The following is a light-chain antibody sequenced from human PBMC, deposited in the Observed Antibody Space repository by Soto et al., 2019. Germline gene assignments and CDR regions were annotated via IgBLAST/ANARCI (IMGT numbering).Light chain of an antibody. CDR3: SSYTSSSTYV. CDR2: DVS. Sequence: QSVLTQPASVSGSPGQSITISCTGTSSDVGVYNYVSWFQQHPGKAPKLMIYDVSNRPSGLSNRFSGSKSGNTASLTISGLQPEDEADYYCSSYTSSSTYVFGTGTKLTVL. J-gene: IGLJ1*01. CDR1: SSDVGVYNY. V-gene: IGLV2-14*01.